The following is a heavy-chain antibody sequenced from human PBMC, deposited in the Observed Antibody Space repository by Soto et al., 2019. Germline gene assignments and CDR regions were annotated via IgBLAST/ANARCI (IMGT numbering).Heavy chain of an antibody. Sequence: QVHLVESGGGVVQPGRSLRLSCAASGFTFSSYGMHWVRQAPGKGLEWVAVIWYDGSNKYYADSVKGRFTISRDNSKNSLYLQMTSLRAEDTAVYYCASGAGIAAPGGAFDILGQGTMVTVSS. CDR1: GFTFSSYG. CDR2: IWYDGSNK. CDR3: ASGAGIAAPGGAFDI. D-gene: IGHD6-13*01. V-gene: IGHV3-33*01. J-gene: IGHJ3*02.